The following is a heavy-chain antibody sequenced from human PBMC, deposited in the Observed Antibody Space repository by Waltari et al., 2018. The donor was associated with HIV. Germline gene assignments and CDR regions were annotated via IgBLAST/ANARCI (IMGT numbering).Heavy chain of an antibody. Sequence: QVQLVQSGAEVKNPGASVKVSCQASGSTFTPYPIHWVRQAPGQRREWMGWCNAGNGNTKYSQNCQDRVTFTRDTSASTAYMELSSLRSEDTALYYCARTYDILTGFGWFDPWGQGTLVTVSS. CDR1: GSTFTPYP. CDR3: ARTYDILTGFGWFDP. D-gene: IGHD3-9*01. V-gene: IGHV1-3*01. J-gene: IGHJ5*02. CDR2: CNAGNGNT.